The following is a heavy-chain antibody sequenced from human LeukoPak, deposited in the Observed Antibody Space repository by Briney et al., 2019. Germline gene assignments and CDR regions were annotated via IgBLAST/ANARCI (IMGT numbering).Heavy chain of an antibody. CDR3: AREDIVATIDPDY. Sequence: GGSLRLSCVASGFTFSSYYMSWVRQAPGKGLEWVSSISSSSSYIYYADSVKGRFTISRDNAKNSLYLQMNSLRAEDTAVYYCAREDIVATIDPDYWGQGTLVTVSS. V-gene: IGHV3-21*01. CDR2: ISSSSSYI. J-gene: IGHJ4*02. CDR1: GFTFSSYY. D-gene: IGHD5-12*01.